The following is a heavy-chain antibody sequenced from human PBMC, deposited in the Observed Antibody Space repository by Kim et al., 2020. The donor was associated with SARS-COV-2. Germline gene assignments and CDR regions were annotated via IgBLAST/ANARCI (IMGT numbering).Heavy chain of an antibody. V-gene: IGHV4-34*01. D-gene: IGHD1-26*01. Sequence: SETLSLTCAVYGGSFSGYYWSWIRQPPGKGLEWIGEINHSGSTNYNPSLKSRVTISVDTSKNQFSLKLSSVTAADTAVYYCARGRIVGATTGWFDPWGQGTLVTVSS. CDR1: GGSFSGYY. J-gene: IGHJ5*02. CDR3: ARGRIVGATTGWFDP. CDR2: INHSGST.